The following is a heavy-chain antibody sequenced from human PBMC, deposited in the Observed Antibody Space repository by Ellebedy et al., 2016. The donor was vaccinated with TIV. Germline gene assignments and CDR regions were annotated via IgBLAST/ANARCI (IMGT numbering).Heavy chain of an antibody. D-gene: IGHD1-26*01. V-gene: IGHV5-10-1*01. CDR3: ARFSGSYGGFDF. CDR1: GYSFSTYW. J-gene: IGHJ4*02. CDR2: NDTSDTYT. Sequence: GESLKISCEGSGYSFSTYWITWVRQMPGKGLESRGRNDTSDTYTKYSPSFQGHVTMSVDNSINTAYLQWSSLKASDTALYYCARFSGSYGGFDFWGQGTLVTVSS.